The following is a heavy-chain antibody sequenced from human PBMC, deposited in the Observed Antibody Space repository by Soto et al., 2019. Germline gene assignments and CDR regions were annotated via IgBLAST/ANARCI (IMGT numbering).Heavy chain of an antibody. CDR1: GFTFSSYS. V-gene: IGHV3-48*01. D-gene: IGHD4-17*01. Sequence: EVQLVESGGGLIQPGGSLRLSCAASGFTFSSYSMNWVRQAPGKGLEWISYISSSDINIYYADSVKGRFTISRDIAKNSLYLQMNSLRAEDTAVYFCARYYGVYVPRNDYWGQGALVTVSS. CDR3: ARYYGVYVPRNDY. J-gene: IGHJ4*02. CDR2: ISSSDINI.